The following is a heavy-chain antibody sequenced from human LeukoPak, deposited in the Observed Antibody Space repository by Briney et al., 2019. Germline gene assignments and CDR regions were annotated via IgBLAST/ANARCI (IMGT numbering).Heavy chain of an antibody. Sequence: GGSLRLSCAASGFTFSSYAMSWVRQAPGKGLEWVSAISGSGGSTYYADSVKGRFTISRDNSKNTLYLQMNSLRAEDTAVYYCAIGSPPSYSSSPYYFDYWGQGTLVTVSS. V-gene: IGHV3-23*01. D-gene: IGHD6-13*01. CDR3: AIGSPPSYSSSPYYFDY. CDR2: ISGSGGST. CDR1: GFTFSSYA. J-gene: IGHJ4*02.